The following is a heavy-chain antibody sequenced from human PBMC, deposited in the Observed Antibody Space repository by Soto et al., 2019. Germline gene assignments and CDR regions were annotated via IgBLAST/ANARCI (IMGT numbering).Heavy chain of an antibody. CDR3: TRPTWGYCSGGSCYSGSYYYGMDV. D-gene: IGHD2-15*01. Sequence: SVKVSCKASGGTFSSYAISWVRQAPGQGLEWMGGIIPIFGTANYAQKFQGRVTITADESTSTAYMELSSLRSEDTAEYYCTRPTWGYCSGGSCYSGSYYYGMDVWGQGTTVTVSS. V-gene: IGHV1-69*13. CDR1: GGTFSSYA. J-gene: IGHJ6*01. CDR2: IIPIFGTA.